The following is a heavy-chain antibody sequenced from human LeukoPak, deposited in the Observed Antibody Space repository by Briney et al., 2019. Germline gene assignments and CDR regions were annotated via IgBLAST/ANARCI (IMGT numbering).Heavy chain of an antibody. CDR2: ISYDGSNK. Sequence: PGGSLRLSCAASGFTFSTYGMHWVRQAPGKGLEWVAVISYDGSNKYYADSVKGRFTISRDNSKNTLYLQMNSLRAEDTAVYYCARDRSGITMVRGVTNWFDPWGQGTLVTVSS. CDR3: ARDRSGITMVRGVTNWFDP. CDR1: GFTFSTYG. V-gene: IGHV3-30*19. J-gene: IGHJ5*02. D-gene: IGHD3-10*01.